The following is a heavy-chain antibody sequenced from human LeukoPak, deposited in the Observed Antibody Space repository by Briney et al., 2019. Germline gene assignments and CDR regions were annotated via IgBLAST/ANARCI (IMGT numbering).Heavy chain of an antibody. CDR3: GRKISGSYYGLDY. CDR1: GYRFTNYW. D-gene: IGHD1-26*01. V-gene: IGHV5-51*01. J-gene: IGHJ4*02. CDR2: IYPSDSET. Sequence: GESLKISCKGSGYRFTNYWIGWVRPMPGKGLEWMGIIYPSDSETRYSPSFQGQVTISVDKSISTAYLQWSSLKASDTAMYYCGRKISGSYYGLDYWGQGTLVTVSS.